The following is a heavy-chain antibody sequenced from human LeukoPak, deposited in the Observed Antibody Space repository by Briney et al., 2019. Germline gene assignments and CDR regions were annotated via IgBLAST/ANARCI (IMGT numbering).Heavy chain of an antibody. D-gene: IGHD4-17*01. J-gene: IGHJ4*02. CDR2: ISSSSSTI. Sequence: GGSLRLSCAASGFTFSTYSMNWVRQAPGKGLEWVSYISSSSSTIYYADSVKGRFTISRDIARNSPYLQMNSLRDEDTAVYYCARDRYGDYTYDYWGQGTLVTVSS. CDR1: GFTFSTYS. V-gene: IGHV3-48*02. CDR3: ARDRYGDYTYDY.